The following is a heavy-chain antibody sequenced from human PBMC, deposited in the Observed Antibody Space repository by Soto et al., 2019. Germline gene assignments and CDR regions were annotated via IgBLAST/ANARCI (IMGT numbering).Heavy chain of an antibody. J-gene: IGHJ4*02. V-gene: IGHV4-59*01. CDR1: GGSIRSYY. CDR2: IYHNGNT. D-gene: IGHD6-13*01. CDR3: ARAAAADY. Sequence: SETLSLTCSISGGSIRSYYWSWIRQPPGKGLEWIGYIYHNGNTIYNPSLQSRVTISIDTSNNQFSLKLRSVTAADTAVYYCARAAAADYWGQGTLVTVS.